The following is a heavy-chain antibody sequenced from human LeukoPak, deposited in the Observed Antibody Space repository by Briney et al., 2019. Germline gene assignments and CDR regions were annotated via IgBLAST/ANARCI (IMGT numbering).Heavy chain of an antibody. Sequence: SETLSLTCTVSGGPICTYSWSWIRQPPGKGLEWIGNIYNSGTTNYNPSLMSRVTISVDTSKNQFSLKLSSVTAADTAVYYCVRQGGYWGQGTLVTVSS. J-gene: IGHJ4*02. CDR1: GGPICTYS. CDR2: IYNSGTT. D-gene: IGHD3-16*01. V-gene: IGHV4-59*01. CDR3: VRQGGY.